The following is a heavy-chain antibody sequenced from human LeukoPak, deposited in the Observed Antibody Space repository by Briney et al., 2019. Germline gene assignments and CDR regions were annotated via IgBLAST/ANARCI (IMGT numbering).Heavy chain of an antibody. D-gene: IGHD6-6*01. CDR2: MYHSGST. CDR3: ARDQGSSSPFDY. V-gene: IGHV4-30-2*01. CDR1: GGSLSSDDYS. Sequence: PSQTLSLTCAVSGGSLSSDDYSWSWLRQPPGKGLEWIGYMYHSGSTYYNPSLKSRVTISVDRSKNQFSLKLSSVTAADTAVYYCARDQGSSSPFDYWGQGTLVTVSS. J-gene: IGHJ4*02.